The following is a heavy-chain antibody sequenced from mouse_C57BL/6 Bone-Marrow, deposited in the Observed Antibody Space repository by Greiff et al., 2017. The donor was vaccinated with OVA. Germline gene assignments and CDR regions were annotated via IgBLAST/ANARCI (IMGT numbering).Heavy chain of an antibody. V-gene: IGHV3-6*01. CDR3: ATRRGSY. CDR1: GYSITSGYY. Sequence: EVKLMESGPGLVKPSQSLSLTCSVTGYSITSGYYWNWIRQFPGNKLEWMGYISYDGSNNYNPSLKNRISITRDTSKNQFFLKLNSVTTEDTATYYCATRRGSYWGQGTLVTVSA. J-gene: IGHJ3*01. CDR2: ISYDGSN.